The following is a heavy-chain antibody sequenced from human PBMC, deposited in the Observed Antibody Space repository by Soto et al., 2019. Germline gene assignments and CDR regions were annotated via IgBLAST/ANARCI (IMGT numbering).Heavy chain of an antibody. CDR3: TTEEAAAGQASDFDY. CDR1: GFTFSNAW. V-gene: IGHV3-15*01. J-gene: IGHJ4*02. D-gene: IGHD6-13*01. CDR2: IKSKTDGGTT. Sequence: GGSLRLSCAASGFTFSNAWMSWVRQAPGKGLEWVGRIKSKTDGGTTDYAAPVKGRFTISRDDSKNTLYLQMNSLKTEDTAVYYCTTEEAAAGQASDFDYWGQGTLVTVSS.